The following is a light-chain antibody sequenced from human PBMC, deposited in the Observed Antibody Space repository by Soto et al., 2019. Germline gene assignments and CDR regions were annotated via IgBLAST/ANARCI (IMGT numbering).Light chain of an antibody. CDR2: DTS. CDR3: LLPYSDAWG. J-gene: IGLJ3*02. CDR1: TGTVTSGHY. V-gene: IGLV7-46*01. Sequence: QAVLTQETSMSVSQGGTVTLTCGSSTGTVTSGHYPYWFQQKPGQAPRTLIYDTSNKQSWTPARFSGSLLWGKAALTLSGAQPEYEADYYCLLPYSDAWGFGGGTKLTVL.